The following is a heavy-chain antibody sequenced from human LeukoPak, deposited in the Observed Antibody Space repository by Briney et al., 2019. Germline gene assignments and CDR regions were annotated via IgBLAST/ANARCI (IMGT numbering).Heavy chain of an antibody. D-gene: IGHD1-26*01. CDR2: IYYTGST. CDR3: ARQGIVGATVDY. CDR1: GGSISNYY. Sequence: SETLSLTCTVSGGSISNYYWSWIRQPPGKGLEWIGYIYYTGSTNYNPSLKSRVTISVDTSKKQFSLKLSSVTAADTAVYYCARQGIVGATVDYWGQGTLVTVPS. V-gene: IGHV4-59*08. J-gene: IGHJ4*02.